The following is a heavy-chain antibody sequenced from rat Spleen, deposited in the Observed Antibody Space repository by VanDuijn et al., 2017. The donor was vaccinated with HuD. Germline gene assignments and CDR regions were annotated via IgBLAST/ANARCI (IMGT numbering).Heavy chain of an antibody. D-gene: IGHD1-1*01. CDR2: MWSGGST. J-gene: IGHJ1*01. CDR1: GFSLTSYN. Sequence: QVQLKESGPGLVQPSETLSLPCTVSGFSLTSYNVHWVRQPPGKGLEWMGIMWSGGSTDYNSALKSRLSISRDTSKNQVFLKMNSLQSEDTTTYYCAREGTVSRYFDFWGPGTMVTVSS. V-gene: IGHV2-45*01. CDR3: AREGTVSRYFDF.